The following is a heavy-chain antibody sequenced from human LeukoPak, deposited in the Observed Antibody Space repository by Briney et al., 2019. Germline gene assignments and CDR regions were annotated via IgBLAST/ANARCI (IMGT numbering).Heavy chain of an antibody. CDR1: GYTFTGYY. Sequence: ASVKVSCKASGYTFTGYYMHWVRQAPGQGLEWMGWINPSGGSTSNAQKFQGRVTMTRDMSTSTVYMELSSLRSEDMAVYYCAKYGHSPYFDSWGQGTLVTVSS. V-gene: IGHV1-46*01. D-gene: IGHD2/OR15-2a*01. CDR3: AKYGHSPYFDS. J-gene: IGHJ4*02. CDR2: INPSGGST.